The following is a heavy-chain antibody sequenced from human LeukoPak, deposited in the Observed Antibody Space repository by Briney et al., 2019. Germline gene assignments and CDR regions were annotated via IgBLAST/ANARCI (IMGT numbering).Heavy chain of an antibody. V-gene: IGHV1-2*02. J-gene: IGHJ3*02. CDR1: GYTFTGYY. CDR2: INPNSGGT. D-gene: IGHD5-18*01. Sequence: GASVKVSCKASGYTFTGYYMYWVRQAPGQGLEWMGWINPNSGGTNYAQKFQGRVTMTRDTSISTAYMELSRLRSDDTAVYYCAREAKNSYDYSGAFDIWGQGTMVTVSS. CDR3: AREAKNSYDYSGAFDI.